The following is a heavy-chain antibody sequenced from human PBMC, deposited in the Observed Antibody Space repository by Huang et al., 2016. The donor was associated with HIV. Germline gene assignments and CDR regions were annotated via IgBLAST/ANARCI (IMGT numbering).Heavy chain of an antibody. CDR2: IRNDGMKK. J-gene: IGHJ4*02. CDR1: GFILSNYG. CDR3: ARGDYYDSSGYHPGYFDY. D-gene: IGHD3-22*01. V-gene: IGHV3-33*04. Sequence: VQLIESGGGVVQPGKSLRISCATSGFILSNYGMHWGRQAPGKGLKGVAFIRNDGMKKNYADSVRGRFTVGRDNGNNTLFLQMRSLGGDDTAVYYCARGDYYDSSGYHPGYFDYWGQGILVTVSS.